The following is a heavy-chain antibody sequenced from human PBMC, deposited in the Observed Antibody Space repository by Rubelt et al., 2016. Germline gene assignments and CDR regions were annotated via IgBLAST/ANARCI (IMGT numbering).Heavy chain of an antibody. CDR1: GFSLSTSGVG. J-gene: IGHJ5*02. CDR2: IYWDDDK. V-gene: IGHV2-5*02. CDR3: AQTLGAEGVVGVADDNWFDP. Sequence: QITLKESGPTLVKPTQTLTLTCTFSGFSLSTSGVGVGWIRQPPGKALEWLALIYWDDDKRYSPSLKSRLTITKDTFKKPVVLTMTNMQAVDSAAYYCAQTLGAEGVVGVADDNWFDPWRQGALVTVAS. D-gene: IGHD2-15*01.